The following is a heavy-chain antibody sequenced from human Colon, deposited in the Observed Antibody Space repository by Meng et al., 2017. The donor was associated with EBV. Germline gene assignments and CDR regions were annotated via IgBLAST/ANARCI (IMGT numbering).Heavy chain of an antibody. Sequence: QVQLAEAGPGLVKPSGTLPLPFSVSSGPIRSFNRWSWVPQSPGKGLEWIGEIYDDGTTNYNPSLKSRVTILVDKFNNQFSLKLNSVTAADTAVYYCARAPRRERYGDYVNIWFDSWGQGTLVTVSS. V-gene: IGHV4-4*02. CDR3: ARAPRRERYGDYVNIWFDS. J-gene: IGHJ5*01. D-gene: IGHD4-17*01. CDR1: SGPIRSFNR. CDR2: IYDDGTT.